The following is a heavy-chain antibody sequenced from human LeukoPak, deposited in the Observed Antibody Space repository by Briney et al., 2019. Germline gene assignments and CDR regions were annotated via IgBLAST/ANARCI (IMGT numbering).Heavy chain of an antibody. CDR3: ARDVGFDILTGYLNWFDP. J-gene: IGHJ5*02. Sequence: GASVKVSCKASGYTFTSYAMHWVRQAPGQRLEWMGWINAGNGNTKYSQKFQGRVTITRDTSASTAYMELSSLRSEDTAVYYCARDVGFDILTGYLNWFDPWGQGTLVTVSS. CDR1: GYTFTSYA. V-gene: IGHV1-3*01. CDR2: INAGNGNT. D-gene: IGHD3-9*01.